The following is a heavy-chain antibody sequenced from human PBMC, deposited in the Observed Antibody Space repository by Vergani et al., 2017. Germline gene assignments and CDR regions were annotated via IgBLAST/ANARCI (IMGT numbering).Heavy chain of an antibody. CDR1: GFTVSSNY. CDR2: IYSGGST. Sequence: VQLVESGGGVVQPGRSLRLSCAASGFTVSSNYMSWVRQAPGKGLEWVSVIYSGGSTYYADSVKGRFTISRDNSRNTLYVQMNNLRAEDTAVYYCAKGYQLWLINVAFDIWGQGTMVTGSS. D-gene: IGHD3-22*01. V-gene: IGHV3-53*01. CDR3: AKGYQLWLINVAFDI. J-gene: IGHJ3*02.